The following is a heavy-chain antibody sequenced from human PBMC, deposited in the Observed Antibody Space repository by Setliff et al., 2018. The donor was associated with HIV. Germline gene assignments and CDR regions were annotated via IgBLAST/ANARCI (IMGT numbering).Heavy chain of an antibody. J-gene: IGHJ6*02. CDR3: AREIRTVYTGGHYFYGIDV. CDR1: GGSISSSTYY. D-gene: IGHD3-16*01. Sequence: PSETLSLTCSVSGGSISSSTYYWGWIRQPPGKGLEWIGTMYYSGSIYYNPSLKSRVTISVDTSKNPFSLKLSSVTAADTAVYYCAREIRTVYTGGHYFYGIDVWGQGTAVTVSS. CDR2: MYYSGSI. V-gene: IGHV4-39*02.